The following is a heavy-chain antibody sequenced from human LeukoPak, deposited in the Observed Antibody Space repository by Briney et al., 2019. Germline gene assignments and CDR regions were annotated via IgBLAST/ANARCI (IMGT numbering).Heavy chain of an antibody. D-gene: IGHD4-17*01. CDR3: AREMMDEYGDYSWFDP. CDR1: GFTFSSYA. CDR2: ISGSGGST. V-gene: IGHV3-23*01. Sequence: PGGSLRLSCAASGFTFSSYAMSWVRQAPGKGLEWVSAISGSGGSTYYADSVKGRFTISRDNSKNTLYLQMNSLRAEDTAVYYCAREMMDEYGDYSWFDPWGQGTLVTVSS. J-gene: IGHJ5*02.